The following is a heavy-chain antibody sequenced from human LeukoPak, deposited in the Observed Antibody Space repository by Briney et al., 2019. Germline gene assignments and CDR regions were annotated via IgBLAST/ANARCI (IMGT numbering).Heavy chain of an antibody. CDR3: TRLENGSSWPYPVDAFDI. D-gene: IGHD6-13*01. CDR1: GGSISSYY. V-gene: IGHV4-59*08. CDR2: IYYSGST. J-gene: IGHJ3*02. Sequence: SETLSLTCTVSGGSISSYYWSWIRQPPGKGLEWIGYIYYSGSTNYNPSLKSRVTISVDTSKNQFSLKLSSVTAADTAVYYCTRLENGSSWPYPVDAFDIWGQGTMVTVSS.